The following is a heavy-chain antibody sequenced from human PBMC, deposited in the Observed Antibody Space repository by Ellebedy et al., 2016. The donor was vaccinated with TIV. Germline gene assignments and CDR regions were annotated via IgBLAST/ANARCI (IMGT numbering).Heavy chain of an antibody. CDR2: FDPEDGET. D-gene: IGHD3-22*01. CDR3: ARELEENDRSGYYSPFYWYFDL. J-gene: IGHJ2*01. Sequence: AASVQVSCKVSGYTLTELSMHWVRQAPGKGLEWMGGFDPEDGETIYSQKFQGRVTITADKSTSTAYMELSSLRSEDTAVYYYARELEENDRSGYYSPFYWYFDLWGRGTLVTVSS. V-gene: IGHV1-24*01. CDR1: GYTLTELS.